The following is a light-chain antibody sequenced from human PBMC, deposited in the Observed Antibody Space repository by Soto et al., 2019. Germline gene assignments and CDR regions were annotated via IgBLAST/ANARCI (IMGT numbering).Light chain of an antibody. CDR3: SSYTSRNNRV. J-gene: IGLJ3*02. Sequence: QSALTQPASVSGSPGQSITISCTGTRSDVGGYKYVSWYQQYPGKAPKLLIYEVSNRPSGVSNRFSGSKSGNTASLTISGLQAEDEAEYYCSSYTSRNNRVFGGGTKVTVL. V-gene: IGLV2-14*01. CDR1: RSDVGGYKY. CDR2: EVS.